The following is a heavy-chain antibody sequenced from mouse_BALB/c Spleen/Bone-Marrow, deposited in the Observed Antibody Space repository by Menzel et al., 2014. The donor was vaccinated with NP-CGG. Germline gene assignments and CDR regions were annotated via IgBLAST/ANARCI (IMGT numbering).Heavy chain of an antibody. D-gene: IGHD2-3*01. Sequence: VKLQESGAELVKPGAPVKLSCKASGYTFTSYWMNWVKQRPGRGLEWIGRIDPSDSETHYNQKFKDKATLTVDKSSSTAYIQRSSLTSEDSAVYYCARALGDGYYYAMDYWGQGTSVTVSS. CDR1: GYTFTSYW. CDR3: ARALGDGYYYAMDY. CDR2: IDPSDSET. V-gene: IGHV1-74*04. J-gene: IGHJ4*01.